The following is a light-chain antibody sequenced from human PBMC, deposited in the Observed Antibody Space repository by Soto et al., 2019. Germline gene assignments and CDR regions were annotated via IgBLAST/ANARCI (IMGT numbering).Light chain of an antibody. J-gene: IGKJ2*01. CDR2: GAS. V-gene: IGKV3-15*01. CDR1: QTVASN. CDR3: QQYHNWPPQYT. Sequence: EIVMTQSPATLSVSPWERATLSCRASQTVASNLAWYQQKPGQAPRLLIHGASSRATGVPARFSGSGSGTEFTLTISRLQSEDFAVYYCQQYHNWPPQYTFGPGTKLQIK.